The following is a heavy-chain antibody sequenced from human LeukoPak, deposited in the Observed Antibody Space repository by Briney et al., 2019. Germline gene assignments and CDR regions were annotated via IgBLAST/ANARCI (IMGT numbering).Heavy chain of an antibody. J-gene: IGHJ4*02. V-gene: IGHV4-30-2*01. CDR1: GDSISSGAYY. Sequence: SQTLSLTCAVSGDSISSGAYYWNWIRQAPGKGPEWIGNIYRGRTRFNPSLTSRVTISLDMSKNHVSLNLTSVTAADTAIYYCAREGEYGDSYYWGQGTQVIVSA. CDR2: IYRGRT. D-gene: IGHD4-17*01. CDR3: AREGEYGDSYY.